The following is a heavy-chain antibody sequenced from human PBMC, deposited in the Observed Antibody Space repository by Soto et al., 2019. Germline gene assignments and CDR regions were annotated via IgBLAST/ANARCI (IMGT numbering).Heavy chain of an antibody. CDR3: ALKVVTYYDN. D-gene: IGHD2-21*02. J-gene: IGHJ4*02. Sequence: VQLVQSGAEVKKPGASVRISCRASGYSFTSTYVHWVRQAPGQGPEWMGIINPAGGTTYYAQKFQGGLTITSDTSTDTVFMDLNDLTSEDTAVYFCALKVVTYYDNWGQGTLLTVSS. V-gene: IGHV1-46*01. CDR2: INPAGGTT. CDR1: GYSFTSTY.